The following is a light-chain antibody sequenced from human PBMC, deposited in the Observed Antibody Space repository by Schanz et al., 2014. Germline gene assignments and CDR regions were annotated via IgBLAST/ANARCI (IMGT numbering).Light chain of an antibody. CDR3: QQYYGLPLT. CDR1: QSVLHTSHSKSY. V-gene: IGKV4-1*01. Sequence: DIVMTQSPDSLAVSVGERATINCKSSQSVLHTSHSKSYLAWYQQKPGQPPKLLIHWASTRESGVPDRFSGSGSGTDFTLTISSLQAEDVAVYYCQQYYGLPLTFGGGTKVEIK. J-gene: IGKJ4*01. CDR2: WAS.